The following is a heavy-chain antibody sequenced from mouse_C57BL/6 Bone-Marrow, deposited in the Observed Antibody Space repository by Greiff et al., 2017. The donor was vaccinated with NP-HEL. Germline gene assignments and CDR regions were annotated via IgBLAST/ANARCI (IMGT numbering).Heavy chain of an antibody. V-gene: IGHV2-2*01. Sequence: VKLMESGPGLVQPSQSLSITCTVSGFSLTSYGVHWVRQSPGKGLEWLGVIWSGGSTDYNAAFISRLSISKDNSKSQVFFKMNSLQADDTAIYYCARGGITTVVAYYFDYWGQGTTLTVSS. CDR2: IWSGGST. J-gene: IGHJ2*01. CDR3: ARGGITTVVAYYFDY. CDR1: GFSLTSYG. D-gene: IGHD1-1*01.